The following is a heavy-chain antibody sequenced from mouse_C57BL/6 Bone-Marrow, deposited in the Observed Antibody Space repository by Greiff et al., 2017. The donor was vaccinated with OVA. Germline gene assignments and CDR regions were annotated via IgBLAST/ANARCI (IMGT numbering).Heavy chain of an antibody. J-gene: IGHJ3*01. V-gene: IGHV1-64*01. Sequence: QVQLKQPGAELVKPGASVKLSCKASGYTFTSYWMHWVKQRPGQGLEWIGMIHPNSGSTNYNEKFKSKATLTVDKSSSTAYMQLSSLTSEDSAVYYCARSEGLRRLFAYWGQGTLVTVSA. CDR3: ARSEGLRRLFAY. CDR1: GYTFTSYW. D-gene: IGHD2-4*01. CDR2: IHPNSGST.